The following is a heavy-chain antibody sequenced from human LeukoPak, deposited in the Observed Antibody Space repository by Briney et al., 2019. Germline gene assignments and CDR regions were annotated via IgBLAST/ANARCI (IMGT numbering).Heavy chain of an antibody. Sequence: KPSETLSLTCTVSGGSISSSSYYWGWIRQPPGKGLEWIGYIYYSGSTNYNPSLKSRVTISVDTSKNQFSLKLSSVTAADTAVYYCARQGWWYSSGWYDGRGFDYWGQGTLVTVSS. CDR3: ARQGWWYSSGWYDGRGFDY. CDR2: IYYSGST. V-gene: IGHV4-61*05. D-gene: IGHD6-19*01. CDR1: GGSISSSSYY. J-gene: IGHJ4*02.